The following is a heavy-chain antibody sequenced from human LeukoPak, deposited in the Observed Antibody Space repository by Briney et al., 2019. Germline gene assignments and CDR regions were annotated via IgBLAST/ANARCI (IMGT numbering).Heavy chain of an antibody. CDR3: ARAIGYCSSTSCYLRGNWFDP. D-gene: IGHD2-2*01. Sequence: SETLSLTCAVSGGSISSSNWRSWVRQPPGKWLEWIGEIYHSGSTNYNPSLKSRVTISVDKSKNQFSVKLSSVTAADTAVYYCARAIGYCSSTSCYLRGNWFDPWGQGTLVTVSS. CDR1: GGSISSSNW. J-gene: IGHJ5*02. CDR2: IYHSGST. V-gene: IGHV4-4*02.